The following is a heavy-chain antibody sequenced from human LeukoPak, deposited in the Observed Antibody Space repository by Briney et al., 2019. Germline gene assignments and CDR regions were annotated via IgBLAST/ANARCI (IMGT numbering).Heavy chain of an antibody. CDR3: ARETVDWIVDY. CDR1: GFTFSSYA. CDR2: ISYDGSNK. J-gene: IGHJ4*02. Sequence: GGSLRLSCAASGFTFSSYAMHWVRQAPGKGLEWVAVISYDGSNKYYADSVKGRFPISRDNSKNTLYLQMNSLRAEDTAVYYCARETVDWIVDYWGQGTLVTVSS. V-gene: IGHV3-30*04. D-gene: IGHD3-22*01.